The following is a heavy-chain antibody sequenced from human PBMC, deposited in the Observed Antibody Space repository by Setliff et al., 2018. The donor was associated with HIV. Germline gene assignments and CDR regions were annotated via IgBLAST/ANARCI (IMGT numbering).Heavy chain of an antibody. D-gene: IGHD6-25*01. CDR2: ISYDGRNK. CDR1: EFPFSSHT. CDR3: VQGGLSSGWGSF. Sequence: GGSLRLSCAASEFPFSSHTMHWVRQAPGKGLEWVGVISYDGRNKYYAASVQGRFTISSDNSKSVVYLQMNSLRAEDTAVYYCVQGGLSSGWGSFWGQGTLVTVSS. V-gene: IGHV3-30-3*02. J-gene: IGHJ4*02.